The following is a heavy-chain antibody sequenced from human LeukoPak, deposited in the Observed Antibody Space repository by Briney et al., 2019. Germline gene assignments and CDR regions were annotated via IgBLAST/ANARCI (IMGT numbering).Heavy chain of an antibody. V-gene: IGHV5-51*01. J-gene: IGHJ4*02. CDR2: IYPGDSET. Sequence: GESLKISCKGSGYSFPNYWIGWVRQMPGKGLEWMGLIYPGDSETRYSPPFQGQVTISADKSISTAYLQWSSLKASDTATYYCARHVFYYDSSGYPGPYYFDYWGQGSLVTVSS. CDR3: ARHVFYYDSSGYPGPYYFDY. CDR1: GYSFPNYW. D-gene: IGHD3-22*01.